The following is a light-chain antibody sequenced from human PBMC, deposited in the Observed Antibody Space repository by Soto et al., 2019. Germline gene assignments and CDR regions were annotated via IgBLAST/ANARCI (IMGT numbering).Light chain of an antibody. J-gene: IGKJ3*01. CDR2: SAS. V-gene: IGKV3-20*01. CDR1: QSVSSSH. CDR3: QRYGG. Sequence: EILFTQSPGTLYLSPGERATLSCRASQSVSSSHLAWDQQKPGQPPRLLIYSASSRATGIPDRFSCRGSGTNITLTISRLEPEEFAVYYCQRYGGFGPGTQVDIK.